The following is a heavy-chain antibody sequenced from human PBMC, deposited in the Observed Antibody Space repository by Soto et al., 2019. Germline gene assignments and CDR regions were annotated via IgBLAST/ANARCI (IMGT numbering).Heavy chain of an antibody. CDR3: RSSSRYSTDV. CDR2: IYGTGNT. CDR1: GGSITSSFY. D-gene: IGHD6-13*01. Sequence: QLQLQESGPGLVKPSETLSLSCTVSGGSITSSFYWGWIRQPPGKGLEWIGSIYGTGNTYYNPSLKGRVTISADTSKKQFSLNLISVNAAATAVYYCRSSSRYSTDVWGQGATVTVSS. V-gene: IGHV4-39*01. J-gene: IGHJ6*02.